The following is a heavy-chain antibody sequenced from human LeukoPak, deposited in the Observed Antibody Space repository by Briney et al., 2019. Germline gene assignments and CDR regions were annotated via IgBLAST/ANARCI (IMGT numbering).Heavy chain of an antibody. J-gene: IGHJ5*02. V-gene: IGHV3-30*14. CDR3: ARAAGVRNWFDP. CDR1: GFTFNSYA. Sequence: PGGSLRLSCVASGFTFNSYAMNWVRQAPGKGLEWVAVISFDESHEYYADSVKGRFTISRDISRNTVYLQMDSLRAEDTAVYYCARAAGVRNWFDPWGQGTLVTVSS. CDR2: ISFDESHE.